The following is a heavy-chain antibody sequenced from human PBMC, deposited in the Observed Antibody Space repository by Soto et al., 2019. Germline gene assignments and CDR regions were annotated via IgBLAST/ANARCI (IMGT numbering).Heavy chain of an antibody. CDR2: ISGSDGST. D-gene: IGHD1-1*01. V-gene: IGHV3-23*01. J-gene: IGHJ4*02. CDR3: ARQTMGTTLFDT. Sequence: GGSLRLSCTASGFTLNNHAMSWVRQAPGKGLEWVSVISGSDGSTYYTDSVRGRFSISRDSSKNTLYLQMSSLTAADTALYYCARQTMGTTLFDTWGPGIQVTVSS. CDR1: GFTLNNHA.